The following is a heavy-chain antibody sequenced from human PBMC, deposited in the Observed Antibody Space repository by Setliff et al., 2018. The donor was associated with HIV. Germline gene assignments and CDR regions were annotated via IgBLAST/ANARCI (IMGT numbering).Heavy chain of an antibody. J-gene: IGHJ4*02. V-gene: IGHV1-69*10. CDR3: ARIRYYDPSGSYYSKAFDH. D-gene: IGHD3-22*01. CDR2: LIPIVDIT. Sequence: GASVKVSCKASGGTFSNYAFSWVRQAPGQGLEWMGGLIPIVDITKSTQKFRDRVTFTADESTKTAQMELSGLTFEDTAVYYCARIRYYDPSGSYYSKAFDHWGQGTLVTVSS. CDR1: GGTFSNYA.